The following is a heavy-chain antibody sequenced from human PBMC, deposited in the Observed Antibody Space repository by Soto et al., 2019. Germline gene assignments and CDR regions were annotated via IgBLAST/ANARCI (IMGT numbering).Heavy chain of an antibody. V-gene: IGHV3-23*01. D-gene: IGHD5-18*01. CDR1: GFTFSNYN. CDR2: ISGSGGST. Sequence: LRLSCVASGFTFSNYNMSWVRQAPGKGLEWVSAISGSGGSTYYADSVKGRFTISRDNSKNTLYLQMNSLRAEDTAVYYCAATLGDTAMVTNYWGQGTLVTVSS. CDR3: AATLGDTAMVTNY. J-gene: IGHJ4*02.